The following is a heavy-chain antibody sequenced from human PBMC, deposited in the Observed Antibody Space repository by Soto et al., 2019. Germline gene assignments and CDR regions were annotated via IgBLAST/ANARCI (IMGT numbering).Heavy chain of an antibody. CDR2: IYYSGST. J-gene: IGHJ4*02. V-gene: IGHV4-31*03. D-gene: IGHD2-2*01. CDR3: ATHCSSTSCYSFDYGDYVSYFDY. Sequence: QVQLQESGPGLVKPSQTLSLTCTVSGGSISSGGYYWSWIRQHPGKGLEWIGYIYYSGSTYYNPSLKSRGTISVDTSKNQFSLKVSSLTAADTAVYYCATHCSSTSCYSFDYGDYVSYFDYWGQGTLVTVSS. CDR1: GGSISSGGYY.